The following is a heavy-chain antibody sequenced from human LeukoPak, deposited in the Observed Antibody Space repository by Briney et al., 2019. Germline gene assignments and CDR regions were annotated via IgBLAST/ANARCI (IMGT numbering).Heavy chain of an antibody. CDR1: GYTFTGYY. V-gene: IGHV1-2*02. Sequence: GASVKVSCKASGYTFTGYYMHWVRQAPGQGLEWMGWINPNSGGTNYAQKFQGRVTMTRDTSISTAYMELSRLRSDDTAVYYCARVRYSSSPVMYYWGQGTLVTVSS. J-gene: IGHJ4*02. CDR3: ARVRYSSSPVMYY. CDR2: INPNSGGT. D-gene: IGHD6-6*01.